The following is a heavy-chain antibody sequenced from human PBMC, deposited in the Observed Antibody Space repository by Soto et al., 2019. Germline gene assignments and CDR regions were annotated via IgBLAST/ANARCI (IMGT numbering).Heavy chain of an antibody. CDR1: GFTFSSYA. V-gene: IGHV3-23*01. Sequence: GGSLRLSCAASGFTFSSYAMSWVLQAPGKGLEWVSAISGSGGSTYYADSVKGRFTISRDNSKNTLYLQMNSLRAEDTAVYYCAKMGDTVSYYYGMEVWGQGTTVTVSS. J-gene: IGHJ6*02. CDR2: ISGSGGST. D-gene: IGHD4-17*01. CDR3: AKMGDTVSYYYGMEV.